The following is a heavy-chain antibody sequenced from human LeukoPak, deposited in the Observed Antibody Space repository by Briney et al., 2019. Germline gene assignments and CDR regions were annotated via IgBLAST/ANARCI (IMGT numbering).Heavy chain of an antibody. Sequence: GGSLRLSCAASGFTFSSYAMSWVRQAPGKWLEWVSAISGSGGSTYYADSVKGRFTISRDNSKNTLYLQMNSLRAEDTAVYYCAKDRLSPQKTAMVRCFDYWGQGTLVTVSS. CDR3: AKDRLSPQKTAMVRCFDY. CDR1: GFTFSSYA. D-gene: IGHD4/OR15-4a*01. J-gene: IGHJ4*02. CDR2: ISGSGGST. V-gene: IGHV3-23*01.